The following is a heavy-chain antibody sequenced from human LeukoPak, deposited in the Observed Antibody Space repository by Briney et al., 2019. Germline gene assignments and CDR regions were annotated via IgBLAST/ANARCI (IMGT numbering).Heavy chain of an antibody. CDR2: ISSSSSYI. J-gene: IGHJ4*02. CDR1: GFTFSSYS. D-gene: IGHD2-2*01. CDR3: ARDVCSSTSCSFDY. V-gene: IGHV3-21*01. Sequence: PGGSLRLSCAASGFTFSSYSMNWVRQAPGKGLEWVSSISSSSSYIYYADSVKGRFTISRDNAKNSLYLQMNSLRAEDTAVYYCARDVCSSTSCSFDYWGQGTLVTVSS.